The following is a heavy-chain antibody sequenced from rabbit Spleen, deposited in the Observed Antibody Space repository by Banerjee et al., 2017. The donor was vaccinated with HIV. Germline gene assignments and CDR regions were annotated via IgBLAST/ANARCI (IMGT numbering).Heavy chain of an antibody. D-gene: IGHD3-1*01. CDR3: ARAIVPWLGLTRLDL. CDR1: GFSLSRDYW. Sequence: QEQLEESGGDLVKPEGSLTLTCTASGFSLSRDYWICWVRQAPGKGLEWIACIYAGSSGSTYYASWAKGRFTISKTSSTTVTLQMTSLTVADTATHFCARAIVPWLGLTRLDLWGQGTLVTVS. V-gene: IGHV1S45*01. CDR2: IYAGSSGST. J-gene: IGHJ3*01.